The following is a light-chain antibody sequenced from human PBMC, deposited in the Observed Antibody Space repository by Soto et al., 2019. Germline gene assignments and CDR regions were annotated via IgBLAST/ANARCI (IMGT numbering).Light chain of an antibody. V-gene: IGLV1-47*01. CDR2: RNN. J-gene: IGLJ2*01. CDR3: AAWDDSLVV. CDR1: SSNIGSAY. Sequence: QAVVTQPPSASGTPGQTVTISCSGSSSNIGSAYIYWYQHLPGTAPKLLIYRNNQRPSGVPDRFSASKSGTSASLAISGLRSEDDADYHCAAWDDSLVVFGGGPKLTVL.